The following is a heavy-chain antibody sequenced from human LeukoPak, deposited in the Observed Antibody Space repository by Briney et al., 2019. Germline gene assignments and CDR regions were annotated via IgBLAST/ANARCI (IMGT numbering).Heavy chain of an antibody. Sequence: ASVKVSCKASGGSFTNCPFHWVRQAPGQGLEWMGIINPSGGSTSYAQKFQGRVTMTTDTSTSTAYMELRSLRSDDTAVYYCARVQRGYTYGNVDYWGQGTLVTVSS. CDR3: ARVQRGYTYGNVDY. CDR2: INPSGGST. D-gene: IGHD5-18*01. J-gene: IGHJ4*02. CDR1: GGSFTNCP. V-gene: IGHV1-46*01.